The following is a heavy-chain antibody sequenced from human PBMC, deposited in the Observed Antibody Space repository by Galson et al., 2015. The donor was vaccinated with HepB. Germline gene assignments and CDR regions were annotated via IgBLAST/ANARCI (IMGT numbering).Heavy chain of an antibody. CDR2: INHSGST. V-gene: IGHV4-34*01. CDR3: ARSSQGGNSANS. D-gene: IGHD4-23*01. CDR1: Y. Sequence: YWSWIRQPPGKGLEWIGEINHSGSTNYNPTLKSRVTISVDTSKNQFSPNLNSVTAADTAMYYCARSSQGGNSANSWGQGTLVTVSS. J-gene: IGHJ4*02.